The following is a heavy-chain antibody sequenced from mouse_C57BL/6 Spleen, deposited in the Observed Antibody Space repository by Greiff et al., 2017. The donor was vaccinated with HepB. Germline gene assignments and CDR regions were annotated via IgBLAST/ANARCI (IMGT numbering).Heavy chain of an antibody. V-gene: IGHV1-18*01. CDR2: INPNNGGT. CDR1: GYTFTDYN. D-gene: IGHD2-4*01. Sequence: EVQLQQSGPELVKPGASVKIPCKASGYTFTDYNMDWVKQSHGKSLEWIGDINPNNGGTIYNQKFKGKSTLTVDKSSSTAYMQLSSLTSEDSAVYYCAYDYGGAWFAYWGQGTLVTVSA. J-gene: IGHJ3*01. CDR3: AYDYGGAWFAY.